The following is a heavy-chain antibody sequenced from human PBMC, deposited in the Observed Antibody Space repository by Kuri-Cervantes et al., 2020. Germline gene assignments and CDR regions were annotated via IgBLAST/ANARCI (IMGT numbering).Heavy chain of an antibody. CDR3: AKDGVYYDSSGSYFDY. V-gene: IGHV3-21*03. CDR2: ISSRSSYI. D-gene: IGHD3-22*01. CDR1: GFTLSSYS. J-gene: IGHJ4*02. Sequence: ETLSLTCAASGFTLSSYSMNWVRQAPGKGLEWVSSISSRSSYIYHADSMKGRFTISRDNAKNSLYLQMNSLRAEDTAVYYCAKDGVYYDSSGSYFDYWGQGTLVTVSS.